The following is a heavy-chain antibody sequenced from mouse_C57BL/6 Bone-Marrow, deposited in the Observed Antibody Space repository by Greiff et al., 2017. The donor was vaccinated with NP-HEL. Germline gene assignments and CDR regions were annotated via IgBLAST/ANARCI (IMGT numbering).Heavy chain of an antibody. CDR3: AHSSGYVGGFAY. D-gene: IGHD3-2*02. CDR1: GYTFTSYG. CDR2: IYPRSGNT. Sequence: QVQLKQSGAELARPGASVKLSCKASGYTFTSYGISWVKQRTGQGLEWIGEIYPRSGNTYYNEKFKGKATLTADKSSSTAYMELRSLTSEDSAVYFCAHSSGYVGGFAYWGQGTLVTVSA. J-gene: IGHJ3*01. V-gene: IGHV1-81*01.